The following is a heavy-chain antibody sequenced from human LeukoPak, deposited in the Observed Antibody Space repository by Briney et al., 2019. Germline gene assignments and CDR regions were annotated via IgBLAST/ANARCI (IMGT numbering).Heavy chain of an antibody. CDR2: ISGSSSHI. CDR3: ARGFPSGGSRFDP. J-gene: IGHJ5*02. D-gene: IGHD3-10*01. V-gene: IGHV3-21*01. CDR1: GFAFSTYS. Sequence: GGSLRLSCAASGFAFSTYSMNWVRQAPGKGLEWVSSISGSSSHIYYADSVKGRFTISRDNAKNSLYLQMNSLRAEDTAIYYCARGFPSGGSRFDPWGQGTLVTVSS.